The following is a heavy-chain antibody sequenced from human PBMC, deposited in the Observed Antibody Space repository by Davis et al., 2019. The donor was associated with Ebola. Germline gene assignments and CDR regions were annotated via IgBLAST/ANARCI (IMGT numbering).Heavy chain of an antibody. Sequence: GGSLRLSCTASGFTFGDYAMSWFRQAPGRGLEWVSSIYANGNTHYADSVNGRFTISRDSAKNMLYLQMNSLRAEDTAVYYCGRYSWGQGTLVTVSS. CDR2: IYANGNT. CDR3: GRYS. D-gene: IGHD1-14*01. V-gene: IGHV3-23*05. J-gene: IGHJ4*02. CDR1: GFTFGDYA.